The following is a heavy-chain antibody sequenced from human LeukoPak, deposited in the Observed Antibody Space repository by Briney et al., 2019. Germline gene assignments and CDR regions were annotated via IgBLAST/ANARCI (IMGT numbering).Heavy chain of an antibody. CDR2: IYYSGST. CDR3: ARGFADYGDSRDAFDI. CDR1: GGSISSGGYY. J-gene: IGHJ3*02. V-gene: IGHV4-31*03. Sequence: PSQTLSLTCTVSGGSISSGGYYWSWIRQHPGKGLEWIGYIYYSGSTYYNPSLKSRVTISVDTSKNQFSLKLSSVTAADTAVYYCARGFADYGDSRDAFDIWGQGTMVTVSS. D-gene: IGHD4-17*01.